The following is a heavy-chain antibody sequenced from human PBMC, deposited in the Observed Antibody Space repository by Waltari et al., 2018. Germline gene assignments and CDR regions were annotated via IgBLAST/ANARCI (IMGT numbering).Heavy chain of an antibody. CDR3: ARDTGWNYVLDY. CDR1: GFTFSSYA. J-gene: IGHJ4*02. Sequence: QVQLVESGGGVVQPGRSLRLSCAASGFTFSSYAMHWVRKAPGKGLEWVAVISYDGSNKYYADSVKGRFTISRDNSKNTLYLQMNSLRAEDTAVYYCARDTGWNYVLDYWGQGTLVTVSS. D-gene: IGHD1-7*01. CDR2: ISYDGSNK. V-gene: IGHV3-30-3*01.